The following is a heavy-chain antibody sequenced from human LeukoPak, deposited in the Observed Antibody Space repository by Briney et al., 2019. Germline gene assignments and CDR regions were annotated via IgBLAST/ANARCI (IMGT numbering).Heavy chain of an antibody. CDR2: IIPIFGTA. CDR1: GYTFTGHY. CDR3: AGTTVTTSPSPPDY. D-gene: IGHD4-17*01. Sequence: ASVKVSCKASGYTFTGHYIHWVRQAPGQGLEWMGGIIPIFGTANYAQKFQGRVTITADESTSTAYMELSSLRSEDTAVYYCAGTTVTTSPSPPDYWGQGTLVTVSS. J-gene: IGHJ4*02. V-gene: IGHV1-69*13.